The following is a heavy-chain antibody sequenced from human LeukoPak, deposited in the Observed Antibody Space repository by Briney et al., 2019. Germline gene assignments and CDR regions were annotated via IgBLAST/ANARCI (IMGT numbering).Heavy chain of an antibody. V-gene: IGHV4-59*08. J-gene: IGHJ4*02. CDR3: ARLSGGGGNLLDS. Sequence: INNRCGTKINPSLASRVTISLGTPQNQFHLRLQSVTAADTAVYYCARLSGGGGNLLDSWGQGALLTVSS. D-gene: IGHD4-23*01. CDR2: INNRCGT.